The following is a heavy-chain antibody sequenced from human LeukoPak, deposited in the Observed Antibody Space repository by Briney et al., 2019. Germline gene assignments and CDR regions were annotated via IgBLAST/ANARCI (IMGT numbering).Heavy chain of an antibody. D-gene: IGHD4-17*01. Sequence: SVKVSCKASGGTVSSYALSWVRQAPGQGLEWMGRIIPTFGTANYAQKFQGRVTITTDESTSTAYMELSSLRSEDTAVYYCASDKKERYGEGYYYYYMDVWGKGTTVTVSS. V-gene: IGHV1-69*05. CDR2: IIPTFGTA. CDR1: GGTVSSYA. CDR3: ASDKKERYGEGYYYYYMDV. J-gene: IGHJ6*03.